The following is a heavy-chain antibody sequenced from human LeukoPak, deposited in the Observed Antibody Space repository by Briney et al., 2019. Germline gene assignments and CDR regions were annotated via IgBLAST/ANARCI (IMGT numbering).Heavy chain of an antibody. D-gene: IGHD6-19*01. CDR3: ARDRQGIAVAGTLYYYYYGMDV. V-gene: IGHV1-18*01. CDR2: ISAYNGNT. CDR1: GYTFTSYG. Sequence: ASVKVSCKASGYTFTSYGISWVPQAPGQGLEWMGWISAYNGNTNYAQKLQGRVTMTTDTSTSTAYMELRSLRSDDTAVYYCARDRQGIAVAGTLYYYYYGMDVWGQGTTVTVSS. J-gene: IGHJ6*02.